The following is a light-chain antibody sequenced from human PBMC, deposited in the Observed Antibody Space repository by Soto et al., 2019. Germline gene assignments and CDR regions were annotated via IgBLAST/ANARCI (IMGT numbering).Light chain of an antibody. CDR2: DAS. J-gene: IGKJ3*01. Sequence: DIQLTQSPSSLSASVGDRVTITCQASQDISNHLNWYQQKPGKAPNLLIYDASDLETGVPSRFSGGGSGTFFSFTINGLQLEDIATYCCQKHDGVPLFGPGTKVEIK. V-gene: IGKV1-33*01. CDR3: QKHDGVPL. CDR1: QDISNH.